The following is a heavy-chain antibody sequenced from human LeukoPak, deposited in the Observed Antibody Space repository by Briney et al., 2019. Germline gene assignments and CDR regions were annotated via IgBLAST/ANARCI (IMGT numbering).Heavy chain of an antibody. CDR1: GGSISSYY. Sequence: SETLSVTCTVSGGSISSYYWSWIRQPPGKGLEWIGYIYYSGSTNYNPSLKSRVTISVDTSKNQFSLKLSSVTAADTAVYYCARIGHEDYYFDYWGQGTLVTVSS. V-gene: IGHV4-59*01. CDR2: IYYSGST. J-gene: IGHJ4*02. CDR3: ARIGHEDYYFDY.